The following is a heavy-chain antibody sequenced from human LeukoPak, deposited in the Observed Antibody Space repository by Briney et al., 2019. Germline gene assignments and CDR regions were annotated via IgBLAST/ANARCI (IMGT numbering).Heavy chain of an antibody. D-gene: IGHD4-23*01. CDR1: GGSFSSGSYY. J-gene: IGHJ4*02. V-gene: IGHV4-61*01. CDR3: ARDRYYGGNPDY. Sequence: SETLSLTCTVSGGSFSSGSYYWSWIRQPPGKGLEWIGYIYYSGSTNYNPSLKSRVTISVDTSKNQFSLKLSSVTAADTAVYYCARDRYYGGNPDYWGQGTLVTVSS. CDR2: IYYSGST.